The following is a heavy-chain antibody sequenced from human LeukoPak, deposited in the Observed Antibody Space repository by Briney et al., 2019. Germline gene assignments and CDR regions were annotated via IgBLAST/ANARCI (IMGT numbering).Heavy chain of an antibody. Sequence: AASVKVSCKASGYTFTGYYMHWVRQAPGQGLEWMGWINPNSGGTNYAQKFQGRVTMTRDTSISTAYMELSRLRSDDTAVYYCAREPSNYAYYMDVWGKGTTVTISS. CDR2: INPNSGGT. J-gene: IGHJ6*03. D-gene: IGHD5/OR15-5a*01. V-gene: IGHV1-2*02. CDR3: AREPSNYAYYMDV. CDR1: GYTFTGYY.